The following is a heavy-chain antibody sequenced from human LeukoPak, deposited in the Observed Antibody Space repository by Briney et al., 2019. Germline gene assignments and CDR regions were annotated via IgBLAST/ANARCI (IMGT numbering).Heavy chain of an antibody. V-gene: IGHV4-59*08. CDR3: ARVSDYVWGSYRYQDDYGWDV. CDR2: VYYTGST. J-gene: IGHJ6*02. D-gene: IGHD3-16*02. Sequence: SEPLSHTCSVSGGSCSNYYWSWIRPPPGKELEWIGYVYYTGSTNYNPSLKSRVTMFEDKSKNQFSLRLYSVTVADTAVYYCARVSDYVWGSYRYQDDYGWDVWGQGTTVTVSS. CDR1: GGSCSNYY.